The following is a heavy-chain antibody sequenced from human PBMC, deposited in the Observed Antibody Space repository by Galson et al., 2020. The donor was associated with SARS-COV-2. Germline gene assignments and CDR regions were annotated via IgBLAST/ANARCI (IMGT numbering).Heavy chain of an antibody. Sequence: ASVTVSCKASGYTFTGYYMHWVRQAPGQGPEWMGWINPNSGVTNYVQKFQGRVTMTRDTSISTVYLELSGLRSDDTAVFYCARDNGGSYDYWGQGTRVTVSS. CDR2: INPNSGVT. J-gene: IGHJ4*02. V-gene: IGHV1-2*02. CDR1: GYTFTGYY. D-gene: IGHD1-26*01. CDR3: ARDNGGSYDY.